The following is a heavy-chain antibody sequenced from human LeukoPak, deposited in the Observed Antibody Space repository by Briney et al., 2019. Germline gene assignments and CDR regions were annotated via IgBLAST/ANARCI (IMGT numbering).Heavy chain of an antibody. J-gene: IGHJ6*02. Sequence: KPSETLSLTCTVSGGSISSYYWSWIRQPPGKGLEWIGYIYYSGSTNYNPSLKSRVTISVDTSKNQFSLKLSSVTAADTAVYYCARGDYGDYGDYYYGMDVWGQGTTVTVSS. D-gene: IGHD4-17*01. V-gene: IGHV4-59*01. CDR1: GGSISSYY. CDR3: ARGDYGDYGDYYYGMDV. CDR2: IYYSGST.